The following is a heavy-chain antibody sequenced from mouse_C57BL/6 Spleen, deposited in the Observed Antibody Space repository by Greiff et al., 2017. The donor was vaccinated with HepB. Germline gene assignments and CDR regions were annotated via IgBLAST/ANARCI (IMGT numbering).Heavy chain of an antibody. V-gene: IGHV2-9-1*01. CDR2: IWTGGGT. D-gene: IGHD2-5*01. CDR1: GFSLTSYA. CDR3: ARNYSNYFYAMDY. J-gene: IGHJ4*01. Sequence: VKLQESGPGLVAPSQSLSITCTVSGFSLTSYAISWVRQPPGKGLEWLGVIWTGGGTNYNSALKSRLSISKDNSKSQVFLKMNSLQTDDTARYYCARNYSNYFYAMDYWGQGTSVTVSS.